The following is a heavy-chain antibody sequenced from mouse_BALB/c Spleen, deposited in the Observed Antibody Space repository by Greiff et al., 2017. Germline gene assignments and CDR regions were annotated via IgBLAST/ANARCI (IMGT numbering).Heavy chain of an antibody. CDR1: GYSITSDYA. V-gene: IGHV3-2*02. J-gene: IGHJ4*01. CDR3: ARYDGPYAMDY. Sequence: EVQRVESGPGLVKPSQSLSLTCTVTGYSITSDYAWNWIRQFPGNKLEWMGYISYSGSTSYNPSLKSRISITRDTSKNQFFLQLNSVTTEDTATYYCARYDGPYAMDYWGQGTSVTVSS. D-gene: IGHD1-1*02. CDR2: ISYSGST.